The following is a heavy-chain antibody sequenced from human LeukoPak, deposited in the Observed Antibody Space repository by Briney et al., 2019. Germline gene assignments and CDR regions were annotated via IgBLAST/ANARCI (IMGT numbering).Heavy chain of an antibody. Sequence: SETLSLTCAVYGGSFSGYYWSWIRQPPGKGLEWIGEINHSGSTNYNPSLKSRVTISVDTSKNQFSLKLSSVTAADTAVYYCASARFSYGYFDSWGQGTLVTVSS. V-gene: IGHV4-34*01. CDR2: INHSGST. J-gene: IGHJ4*02. D-gene: IGHD5-18*01. CDR3: ASARFSYGYFDS. CDR1: GGSFSGYY.